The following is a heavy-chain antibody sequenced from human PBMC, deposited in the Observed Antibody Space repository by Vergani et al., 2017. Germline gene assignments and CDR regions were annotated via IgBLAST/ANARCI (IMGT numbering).Heavy chain of an antibody. V-gene: IGHV3-53*02. J-gene: IGHJ4*02. CDR1: GFTVSSNY. CDR2: IYGGGST. D-gene: IGHD3-10*01. Sequence: EVQLVETGGGLIQPGGSLRLSCAASGFTVSSNYMSWVRQAPGKGLEWVSVIYGGGSTYYADSVKGRFTISRDKSKNTLYLQMNSLRAEDTAVYYCARDVTGDRGNDYWGQGTLVTVSS. CDR3: ARDVTGDRGNDY.